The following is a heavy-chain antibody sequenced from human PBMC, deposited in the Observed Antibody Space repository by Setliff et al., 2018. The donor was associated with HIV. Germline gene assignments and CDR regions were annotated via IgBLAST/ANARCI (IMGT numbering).Heavy chain of an antibody. J-gene: IGHJ6*02. D-gene: IGHD3-10*01. CDR2: TYNSGNS. Sequence: ASETLSLTCNVSGDPISNHYWNWNRQPPGKGREWMATTYNSGNSVSNPSRKSRVTISIDASKNHFSLTLNSVTAADSAVYYCARVEAQVRGATYGMDVWGQGTPVTVSS. V-gene: IGHV4-59*11. CDR1: GDPISNHY. CDR3: ARVEAQVRGATYGMDV.